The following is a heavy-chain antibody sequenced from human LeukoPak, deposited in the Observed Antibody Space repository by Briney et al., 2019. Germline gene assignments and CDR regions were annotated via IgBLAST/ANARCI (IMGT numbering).Heavy chain of an antibody. J-gene: IGHJ4*02. Sequence: ASVKVSCKASGHTFTSYAMHWVRQAPGQRLEWMGWINAGNGNTKYSQKFQGRVTITRDTSASTAYMELSSLRSEDTAVYYCARGSVLLWFGEPPTDYWGQGTLVTVSS. CDR1: GHTFTSYA. CDR2: INAGNGNT. D-gene: IGHD3-10*01. V-gene: IGHV1-3*01. CDR3: ARGSVLLWFGEPPTDY.